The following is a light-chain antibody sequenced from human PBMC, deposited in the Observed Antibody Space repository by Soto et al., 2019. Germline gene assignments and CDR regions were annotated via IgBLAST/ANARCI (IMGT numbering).Light chain of an antibody. CDR1: SSNIGAGYD. Sequence: QSVLTQPPSVSAAPGQRVTISCTGSSSNIGAGYDVHWYQHLPGTAPKVMIYDVSKRPSGVPNRFSGSKSGNTASLTISGLQTEDEADYYCCSYAGTYTWVFGGGTKVTVL. CDR2: DVS. V-gene: IGLV1-40*01. CDR3: CSYAGTYTWV. J-gene: IGLJ3*02.